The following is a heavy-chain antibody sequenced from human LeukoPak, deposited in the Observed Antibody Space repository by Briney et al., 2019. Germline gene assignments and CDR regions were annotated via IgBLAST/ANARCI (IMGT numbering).Heavy chain of an antibody. CDR1: GFSFSNYW. CDR3: ASGHFDWLL. Sequence: GGSLRLSCEASGFSFSNYWMSWVRQAPGRGLEWVANINPDGSDRRYMDPVNGRFTISRDNARNSLYLQMNYLRVKDTAVYYCASGHFDWLLGGQGALVTVSS. D-gene: IGHD3-9*01. J-gene: IGHJ4*02. CDR2: INPDGSDR. V-gene: IGHV3-7*01.